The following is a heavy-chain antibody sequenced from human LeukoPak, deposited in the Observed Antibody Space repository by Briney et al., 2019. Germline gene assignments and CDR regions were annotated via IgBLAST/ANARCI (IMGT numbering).Heavy chain of an antibody. CDR1: GYTFTGYF. J-gene: IGHJ4*02. CDR2: INPNSGGT. D-gene: IGHD5-24*01. CDR3: ARVGYTGWNWGLDY. V-gene: IGHV1-2*02. Sequence: ASVKVSCKASGYTFTGYFMHWVRQAPGQGLEWMGWINPNSGGTNYAQKFQGRVTMTVDTSISTAYMDLSSLRSDDTAVYYCARVGYTGWNWGLDYWGQGTLVTVSS.